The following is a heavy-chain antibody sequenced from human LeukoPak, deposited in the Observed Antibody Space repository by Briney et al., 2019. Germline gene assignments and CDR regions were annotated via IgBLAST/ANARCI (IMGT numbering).Heavy chain of an antibody. CDR1: GGSISSYY. V-gene: IGHV4-59*12. J-gene: IGHJ4*02. D-gene: IGHD1-26*01. CDR2: IFYSGST. CDR3: ARGERSYYDY. Sequence: PSETLCLACTVSGGSISSYYWSWIRQPPGRGLEWIGYIFYSGSTNYNPSLKSRVTISVDTSKNQFSLTLTSVTAADTAVYFCARGERSYYDYWGQGTLVTVSS.